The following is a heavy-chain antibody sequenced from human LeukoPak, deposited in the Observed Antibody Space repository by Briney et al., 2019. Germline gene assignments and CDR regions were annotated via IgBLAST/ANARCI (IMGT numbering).Heavy chain of an antibody. CDR3: ARVEGIAAAGPFDY. D-gene: IGHD6-13*01. J-gene: IGHJ4*02. Sequence: ASVKVSCKASGYTFTSYGISWVRQAPGRGLEWMGWISAYNGNTNYAQKLQGRVTMTTDTSTSTAYMELRSLRSDDTAVYYCARVEGIAAAGPFDYWGQGTLVTVSS. CDR1: GYTFTSYG. V-gene: IGHV1-18*01. CDR2: ISAYNGNT.